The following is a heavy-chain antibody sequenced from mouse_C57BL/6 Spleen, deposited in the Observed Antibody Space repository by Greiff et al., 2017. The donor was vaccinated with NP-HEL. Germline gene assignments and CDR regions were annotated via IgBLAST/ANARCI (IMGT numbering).Heavy chain of an antibody. CDR3: ARPRDYPPYAMDY. CDR1: GIDFSRYW. Sequence: EVKVIESGGGLVQPGGSLKLSCAASGIDFSRYWMSWVRRAPGKGLEWIGEINPDSSTINYAPSLKDKFIISRDNAKNTLYLQMSKVRSEDTALYYCARPRDYPPYAMDYWGQGTSVTVSS. CDR2: INPDSSTI. J-gene: IGHJ4*01. V-gene: IGHV4-1*01. D-gene: IGHD2-4*01.